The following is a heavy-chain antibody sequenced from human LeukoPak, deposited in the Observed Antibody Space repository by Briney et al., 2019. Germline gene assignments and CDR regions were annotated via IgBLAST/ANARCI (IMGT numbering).Heavy chain of an antibody. Sequence: SETLSLTCAVYGGSFSGYYWSWIRQPAGKGLEWIGRIYTSGSTNYNPSLKSRVTISVDTSKNQFSLKLSSVTAADTAVYYCARASLRSLDYWGQGTLVTVSS. J-gene: IGHJ4*02. CDR1: GGSFSGYY. D-gene: IGHD5/OR15-5a*01. V-gene: IGHV4-59*10. CDR2: IYTSGST. CDR3: ARASLRSLDY.